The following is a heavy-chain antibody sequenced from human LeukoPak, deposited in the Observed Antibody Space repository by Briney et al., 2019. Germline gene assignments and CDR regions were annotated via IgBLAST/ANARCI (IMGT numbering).Heavy chain of an antibody. Sequence: PSQTLSLTCTVSGGSISSGSYYWSWIRQPAGKGLEWIGRISTSGSTIYNPSLKSRVTISADTSKNQFPLTLSSVTAADTAVYYCATDDYGDYNRAFDIWGQGTMVTVSS. D-gene: IGHD4-17*01. V-gene: IGHV4-61*02. CDR2: ISTSGST. J-gene: IGHJ3*02. CDR1: GGSISSGSYY. CDR3: ATDDYGDYNRAFDI.